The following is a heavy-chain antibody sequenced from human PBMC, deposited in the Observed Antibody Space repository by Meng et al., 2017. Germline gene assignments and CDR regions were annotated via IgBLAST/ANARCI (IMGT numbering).Heavy chain of an antibody. V-gene: IGHV1-69*01. Sequence: VEWGQSGAEVKKPGSWVKGPGKASGGTFSSYATRWVRQAPGQGLEWMGGIIPIFGTANYAQKFQGRVTITADESTSTAYMELSSLRSEDTAVYYCASNDGTGDRTGGDYWGQGTLVTVSS. CDR2: IIPIFGTA. D-gene: IGHD7-27*01. J-gene: IGHJ4*02. CDR1: GGTFSSYA. CDR3: ASNDGTGDRTGGDY.